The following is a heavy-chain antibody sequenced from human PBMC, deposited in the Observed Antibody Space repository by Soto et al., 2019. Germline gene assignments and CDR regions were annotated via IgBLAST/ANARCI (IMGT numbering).Heavy chain of an antibody. D-gene: IGHD3-3*01. V-gene: IGHV1-18*04. CDR2: ISAYNGNT. CDR3: ARVDALPFLEWLF. J-gene: IGHJ4*02. Sequence: ASVKVSCKASGYTFTNYGISWVRQAPGQGLEWMGWISAYNGNTNYAQNLQGRVTMTTDTSTSTAYMELRSLRSDDTAVYYCARVDALPFLEWLFWGQGPLGTVSS. CDR1: GYTFTNYG.